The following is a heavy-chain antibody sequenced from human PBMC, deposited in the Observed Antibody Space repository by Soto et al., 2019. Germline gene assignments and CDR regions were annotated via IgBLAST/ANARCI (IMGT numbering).Heavy chain of an antibody. CDR3: AKGSSASRPYYFDY. J-gene: IGHJ4*02. Sequence: GGSLRLSCAASGFTFSSYAMSWVRQAPGKGLDWVSAITDTGGDTYHADSVKDRLTISRDNSKSTLYLQMNDLRAEDTAIYYCAKGSSASRPYYFDYWGQGTLVTVSS. CDR2: ITDTGGDT. D-gene: IGHD2-2*02. CDR1: GFTFSSYA. V-gene: IGHV3-23*01.